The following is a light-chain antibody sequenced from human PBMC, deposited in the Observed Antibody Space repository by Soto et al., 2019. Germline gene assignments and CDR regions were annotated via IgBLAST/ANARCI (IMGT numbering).Light chain of an antibody. CDR3: QQYDNSLIT. CDR2: GAS. V-gene: IGKV3-20*01. J-gene: IGKJ5*01. Sequence: EIVLTQSPGTLSLSPGERATLSCRASQSVSSTYLAWYQQKSGQAPRLLIYGASSRATGIPDRFSGSGSGTDFTLTISRLEPEDFAVYYCQQYDNSLITFGQGTRLEIK. CDR1: QSVSSTY.